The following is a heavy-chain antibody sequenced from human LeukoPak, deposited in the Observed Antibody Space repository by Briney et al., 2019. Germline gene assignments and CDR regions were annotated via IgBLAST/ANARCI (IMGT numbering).Heavy chain of an antibody. J-gene: IGHJ4*02. Sequence: PGGSLRLSCAASGFTFSHYHMLWVRQAPGKGLEWVAFIRYDGGDKYYADSVKGRFTISRDNSKNTVSLQMNSLRAEDTAMYYCAKALLAVAWPFDSWGQGTLLTVSS. D-gene: IGHD6-19*01. CDR3: AKALLAVAWPFDS. CDR2: IRYDGGDK. CDR1: GFTFSHYH. V-gene: IGHV3-30*02.